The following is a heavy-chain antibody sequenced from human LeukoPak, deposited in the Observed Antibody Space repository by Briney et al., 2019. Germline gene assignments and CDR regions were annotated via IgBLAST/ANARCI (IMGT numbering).Heavy chain of an antibody. J-gene: IGHJ6*03. CDR3: ARGPPQDRIYYYYMDV. V-gene: IGHV3-66*02. CDR2: IYSGRST. Sequence: GGSLRLSCAASGFTVSSYYMSWVRQAPGKGLEWVSTIYSGRSTYYPDSLKGRITISRDDSKNTVYLQMNSLRGEDTAVYYSARGPPQDRIYYYYMDVWGKGTTVTVSS. CDR1: GFTVSSYY. D-gene: IGHD2-15*01.